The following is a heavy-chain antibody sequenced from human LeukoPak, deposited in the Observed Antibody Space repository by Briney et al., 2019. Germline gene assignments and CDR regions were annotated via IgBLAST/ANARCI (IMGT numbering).Heavy chain of an antibody. CDR1: GFTFSDYY. J-gene: IGHJ4*02. CDR2: ISSSSSYT. D-gene: IGHD6-13*01. CDR3: ARDFRRSSSWPFDY. Sequence: GGSLRLSCAASGFTFSDYYMSWIRQVPGKGLEWVSYISSSSSYTNYVDSVKGRFTISRDNAKNSLYLQMNSLRAEDTAVYHCARDFRRSSSWPFDYWGQGTLVTVSS. V-gene: IGHV3-11*06.